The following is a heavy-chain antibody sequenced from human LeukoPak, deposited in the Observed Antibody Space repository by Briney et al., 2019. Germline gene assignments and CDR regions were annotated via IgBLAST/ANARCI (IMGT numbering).Heavy chain of an antibody. J-gene: IGHJ4*02. D-gene: IGHD1-1*01. CDR3: ARGGYNWNDGFDY. Sequence: GGSLTLSCPASGFTFSSYSMNWVRQAAGKGLEWVSSISSSSSYIYYADSVKGRFTISRDNAKNSLYLQMNSLRAEDTAVYYCARGGYNWNDGFDYWGQGTLVTVSS. V-gene: IGHV3-21*01. CDR1: GFTFSSYS. CDR2: ISSSSSYI.